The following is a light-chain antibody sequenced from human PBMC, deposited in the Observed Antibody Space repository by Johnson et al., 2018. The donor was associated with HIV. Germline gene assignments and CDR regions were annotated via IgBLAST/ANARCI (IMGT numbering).Light chain of an antibody. Sequence: QSVLTQPPSVSAAPGQKVTISCYGSSSNIGNNYVSWYQQVPGTAPKVLIYDNNKRPSGIPDRFSGSKSGTSATLGITGLQTGDEADYYCGTWDSSLRGIFGTGTKVTVL. CDR1: SSNIGNNY. V-gene: IGLV1-51*01. J-gene: IGLJ1*01. CDR2: DNN. CDR3: GTWDSSLRGI.